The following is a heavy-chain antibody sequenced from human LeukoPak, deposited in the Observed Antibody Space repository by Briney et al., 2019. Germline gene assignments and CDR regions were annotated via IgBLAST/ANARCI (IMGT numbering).Heavy chain of an antibody. V-gene: IGHV3-9*01. CDR2: ISWNSGSI. CDR3: AKDIGSSSGSYKFDY. J-gene: IGHJ4*02. CDR1: GFTFDDYA. Sequence: PGGSLRLSCAASGFTFDDYAMHWVRQAPGKGLEWVSGISWNSGSIGYADSVKGRFTISRDNAKNSLYLQMNSLRAEDTALYYCAKDIGSSSGSYKFDYWGQGTLVTVSS. D-gene: IGHD3-10*01.